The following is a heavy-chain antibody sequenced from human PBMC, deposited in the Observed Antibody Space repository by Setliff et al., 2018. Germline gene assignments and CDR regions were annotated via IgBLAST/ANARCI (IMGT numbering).Heavy chain of an antibody. CDR2: INIGGGSA. Sequence: GASVKVSCKASGYTFTSYYMYWLRQAPGQGPEWMGVINIGGGSASHAQKFQDRVTMTRDTSTSTVYLEVTSLRSEDTAVYYCARSQWDGLWFKELLSNWGQGTLVTVSS. D-gene: IGHD3-10*01. J-gene: IGHJ4*02. V-gene: IGHV1-46*01. CDR3: ARSQWDGLWFKELLSN. CDR1: GYTFTSYY.